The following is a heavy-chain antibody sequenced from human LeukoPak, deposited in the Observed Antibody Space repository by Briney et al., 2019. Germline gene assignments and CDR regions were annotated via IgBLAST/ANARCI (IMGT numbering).Heavy chain of an antibody. CDR1: GGSINNNDYY. D-gene: IGHD4-17*01. CDR3: ARSDYGALDY. J-gene: IGHJ4*02. CDR2: IYYSGYT. Sequence: ASETLSLTCTVSGGSINNNDYYWGWVRQSPGMGLEWIGSIYYSGYTYFNSSLKSRVTIAVDTSKNQFSLKLSSVTAADTAVYYCARSDYGALDYWGQGTLVTVSS. V-gene: IGHV4-39*01.